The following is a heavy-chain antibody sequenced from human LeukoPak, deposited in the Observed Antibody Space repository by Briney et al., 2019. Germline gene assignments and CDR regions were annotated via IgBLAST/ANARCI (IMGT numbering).Heavy chain of an antibody. CDR2: IWYDGSNK. V-gene: IGHV3-33*06. J-gene: IGHJ4*02. CDR1: GFTFSSYG. D-gene: IGHD1-1*01. Sequence: QSGGSLRLSCAASGFTFSSYGMHWVRQAPGKGLEWVAVIWYDGSNKYYADSVKGRFTISRDNSKNTLYLQMNSLRAEDTAVYYCAKAHTHSYTSDYWGQGTLVTVSS. CDR3: AKAHTHSYTSDY.